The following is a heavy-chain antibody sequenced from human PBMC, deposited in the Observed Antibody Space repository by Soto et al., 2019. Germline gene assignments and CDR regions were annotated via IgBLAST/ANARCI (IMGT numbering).Heavy chain of an antibody. J-gene: IGHJ5*02. Sequence: SETLSLTCTVSGGSISSYYWSWIRQPPGKGLEWIGYIYYTGSTYYNPSLKSRVTISVDTSKNQFSLKLSSVTAADTAVYYCARASLGYCSSTSCRSNWFDPWGQGTLVTVPQ. V-gene: IGHV4-59*12. CDR2: IYYTGST. D-gene: IGHD2-2*01. CDR1: GGSISSYY. CDR3: ARASLGYCSSTSCRSNWFDP.